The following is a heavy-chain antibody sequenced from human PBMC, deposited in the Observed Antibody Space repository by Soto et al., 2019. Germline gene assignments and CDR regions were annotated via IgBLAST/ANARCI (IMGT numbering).Heavy chain of an antibody. Sequence: QLQLQESGSGLVKPSQTLSLTCAVSGGSISSDDSSWSWIRQPPGKGLEWIGYMSHSGPPYYNPSLQCRVTISVDRSNNNFSRKLRSVTAADTAVYYCARYEGTGGSWSYNWFDPWGQGTLVTVSS. J-gene: IGHJ5*02. V-gene: IGHV4-30-2*01. D-gene: IGHD2-15*01. CDR3: ARYEGTGGSWSYNWFDP. CDR1: GGSISSDDSS. CDR2: MSHSGPP.